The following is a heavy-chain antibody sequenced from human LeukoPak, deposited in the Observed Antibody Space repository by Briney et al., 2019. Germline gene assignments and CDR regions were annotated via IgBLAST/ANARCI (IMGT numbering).Heavy chain of an antibody. CDR1: GYTFTGYY. V-gene: IGHV1-2*02. D-gene: IGHD3-22*01. CDR3: ARASDSSGYLFDP. CDR2: INPNSGGT. Sequence: ASVKVSCKASGYTFTGYYMHWVRQAPGQGLEWMGWINPNSGGTNYAQKFQGRVTMTRDTSISTAYMELSRLRSDDTAVYYCARASDSSGYLFDPWGQGTLVTVCS. J-gene: IGHJ5*02.